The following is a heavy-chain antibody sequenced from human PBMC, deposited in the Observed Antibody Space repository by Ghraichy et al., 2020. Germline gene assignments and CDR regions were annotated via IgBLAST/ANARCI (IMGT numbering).Heavy chain of an antibody. V-gene: IGHV1-69*13. J-gene: IGHJ3*02. Sequence: SVKVSCKASGGTFSSYAISWVRQAPGQGLEWMGGIIPIFGTANYAQKFQGRVTITADESTSTAYMELSSLRSEDTAVYYCARDLPGYCSSTSCYGAFDIWGQGTMVTVSS. CDR3: ARDLPGYCSSTSCYGAFDI. CDR1: GGTFSSYA. CDR2: IIPIFGTA. D-gene: IGHD2-2*03.